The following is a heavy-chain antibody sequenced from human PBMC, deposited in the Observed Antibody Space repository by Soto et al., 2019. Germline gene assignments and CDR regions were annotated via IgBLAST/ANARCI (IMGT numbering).Heavy chain of an antibody. D-gene: IGHD6-6*01. CDR3: ASRGSSRYYYGMAV. Sequence: SETLSLTCTVSGGSISSSSYYWGWIRQPPGKGLEWIGSIYYSGSTYYNPSLKSRVTISVDTSKNQFSLKLSSVTAADTAVYYCASRGSSRYYYGMAVWGQGTTVTVSS. CDR1: GGSISSSSYY. V-gene: IGHV4-39*01. CDR2: IYYSGST. J-gene: IGHJ6*02.